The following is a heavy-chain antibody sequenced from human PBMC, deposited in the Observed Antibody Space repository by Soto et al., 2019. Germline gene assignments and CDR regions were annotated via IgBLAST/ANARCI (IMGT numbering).Heavy chain of an antibody. CDR1: GLTFSSYV. CDR3: AKGSASSRPYYFDC. V-gene: IGHV3-23*01. Sequence: GGSLRLSCASSGLTFSSYVMSWVRQSTAKGLEWVSAISGSGGDTYHADSVKGRFTISRDNTKNTLFLQMNSLKAEDTAVYYCAKGSASSRPYYFDCWGQGTLVTVSS. J-gene: IGHJ4*02. D-gene: IGHD2-2*01. CDR2: ISGSGGDT.